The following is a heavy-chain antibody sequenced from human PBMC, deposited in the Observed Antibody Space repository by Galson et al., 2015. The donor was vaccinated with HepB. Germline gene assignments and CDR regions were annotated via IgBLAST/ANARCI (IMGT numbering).Heavy chain of an antibody. V-gene: IGHV1-69*13. CDR1: GGTFSSYA. Sequence: SVKVSCKASGGTFSSYAISWVRQAPGQGLEWMGGIIPIFGTANYAQKFQGRVTITADESTSTAYMELSSLRSEDTAVYYCARAGSSYSSSSLYYFDYWGQGTLVTVSS. J-gene: IGHJ4*02. CDR3: ARAGSSYSSSSLYYFDY. D-gene: IGHD6-6*01. CDR2: IIPIFGTA.